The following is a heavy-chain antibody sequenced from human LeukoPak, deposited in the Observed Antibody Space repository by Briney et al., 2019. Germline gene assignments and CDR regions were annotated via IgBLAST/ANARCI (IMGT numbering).Heavy chain of an antibody. CDR1: GFTFSSYS. Sequence: PGGSLRLSCAASGFTFSSYSMNWVRQAPGKGLEWVSSISSSSSSINYADSVKGRFTISRDNAKNSLYLQMNSLRADDTAVYYCARDEGYYDSGSLDYWGQGTLVTVSS. V-gene: IGHV3-21*01. J-gene: IGHJ4*02. D-gene: IGHD3-10*01. CDR2: ISSSSSSI. CDR3: ARDEGYYDSGSLDY.